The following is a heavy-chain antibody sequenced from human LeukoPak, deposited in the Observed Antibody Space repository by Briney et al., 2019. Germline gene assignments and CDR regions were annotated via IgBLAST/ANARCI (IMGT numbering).Heavy chain of an antibody. CDR1: GGSFSGYY. Sequence: SETLSLTCAVYGGSFSGYYWSWIRQPPGKGLEWIGEINHSGSTNDNPSLKSRVTISVDTSRNQFSLKLSFVTAADMAVYYCARDLNYYDSSGYPLPWGQGTLVTVSS. V-gene: IGHV4-34*01. D-gene: IGHD3-22*01. J-gene: IGHJ5*02. CDR3: ARDLNYYDSSGYPLP. CDR2: INHSGST.